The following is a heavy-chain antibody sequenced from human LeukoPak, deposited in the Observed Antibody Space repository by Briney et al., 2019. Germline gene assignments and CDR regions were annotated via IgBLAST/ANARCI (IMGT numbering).Heavy chain of an antibody. CDR2: IYPGDSDT. J-gene: IGHJ4*02. CDR3: ARFRRDYGDTFDY. D-gene: IGHD4-17*01. Sequence: GESLKISCKGSGYSFTSYWNGWVRQMPGKGLEWMGIIYPGDSDTRYSPSFQGQVTISADKSISTAYLQWSSLRASDTAMYYCARFRRDYGDTFDYWGQGTLVTVSS. CDR1: GYSFTSYW. V-gene: IGHV5-51*01.